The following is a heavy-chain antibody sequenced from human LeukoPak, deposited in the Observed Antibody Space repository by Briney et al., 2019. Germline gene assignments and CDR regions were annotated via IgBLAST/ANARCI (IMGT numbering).Heavy chain of an antibody. V-gene: IGHV4-39*01. CDR2: IYYSGST. D-gene: IGHD6-6*01. J-gene: IGHJ4*02. Sequence: SETLSLTCTVSGGSISSSAYYWGWIPQPPGKGLEWIGTIYYSGSTNYNPSLKSRVTMSVDTSKNQFSLKLNSLTAADTAVYYCTRRVKNSSDYWGQGTLVTVSS. CDR1: GGSISSSAYY. CDR3: TRRVKNSSDY.